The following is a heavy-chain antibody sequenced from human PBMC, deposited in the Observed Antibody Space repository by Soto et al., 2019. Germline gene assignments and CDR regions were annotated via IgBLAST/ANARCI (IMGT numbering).Heavy chain of an antibody. CDR3: ARHLQGITIFGLPKGGMDV. D-gene: IGHD3-3*01. V-gene: IGHV3-7*03. CDR1: GFTFSSYW. J-gene: IGHJ6*02. CDR2: IKQDGSEK. Sequence: SGGSLRLSCAASGFTFSSYWMSWVRQAPGKGLEWVANIKQDGSEKYYVDSVKGRFTISRDNAKNSLYLQMNSLRAEDTAVYYCARHLQGITIFGLPKGGMDVWGQGTTVTVSS.